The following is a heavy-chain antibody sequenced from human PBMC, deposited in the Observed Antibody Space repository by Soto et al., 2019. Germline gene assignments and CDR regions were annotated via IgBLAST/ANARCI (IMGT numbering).Heavy chain of an antibody. CDR1: GFSLTETGMG. V-gene: IGHV2-5*02. CDR2: IYWDDDK. CDR3: AHRRSGYFDS. Sequence: QITLKESGPTLAKPTQTLTLTCTFSGFSLTETGMGVGWIRQPPGKALEWLALIYWDDDKRYSPSLKRGLTISKDASKNQVVLTKTNVDAVDTATYYCAHRRSGYFDSWGQGTLVTFSS. J-gene: IGHJ4*02.